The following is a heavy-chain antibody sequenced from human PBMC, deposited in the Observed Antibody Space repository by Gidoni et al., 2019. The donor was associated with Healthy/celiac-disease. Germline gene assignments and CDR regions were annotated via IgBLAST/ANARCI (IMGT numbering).Heavy chain of an antibody. V-gene: IGHV3-33*01. CDR3: ARDPYCSGGSCYPMDAFDI. CDR1: GFTFSSYG. D-gene: IGHD2-15*01. J-gene: IGHJ3*02. Sequence: RSLRLSCAASGFTFSSYGMHWVRQAPGKGLEWVAVIWYDGSNKYYADSVKGRFTISRDNSKNTLYLQMNSLRAEDTAVYYCARDPYCSGGSCYPMDAFDIWGQGTMVTVSS. CDR2: IWYDGSNK.